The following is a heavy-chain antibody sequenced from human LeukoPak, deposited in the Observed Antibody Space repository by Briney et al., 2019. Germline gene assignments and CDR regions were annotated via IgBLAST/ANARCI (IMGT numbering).Heavy chain of an antibody. D-gene: IGHD3-10*01. CDR2: ISSSGSTK. CDR1: GFTFSSYE. V-gene: IGHV3-48*03. CDR3: AKGSKLLWFGNFDY. J-gene: IGHJ4*02. Sequence: QPGGSLRLSCAASGFTFSSYEMNWVRQAPGKGLEWVSYISSSGSTKYYADSVKGRFTISRDNSKNTLYLQMNSLRAEDTAVYYCAKGSKLLWFGNFDYWGQGALVTVSS.